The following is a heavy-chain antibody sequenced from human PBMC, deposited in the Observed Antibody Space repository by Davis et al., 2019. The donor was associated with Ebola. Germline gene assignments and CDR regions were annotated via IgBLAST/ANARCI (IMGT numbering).Heavy chain of an antibody. D-gene: IGHD1-7*01. CDR1: GGSFSGYY. Sequence: SETLSLTCAVYGGSFSGYYWSWIRPPPGKGLEWIGYIYYSGSTNYNPSLKSRVTISVDTSKNQFSLKLSSVTAADTAVYYCARGGRNYVHYWGQGTLVTVSS. CDR3: ARGGRNYVHY. CDR2: IYYSGST. J-gene: IGHJ4*02. V-gene: IGHV4-59*01.